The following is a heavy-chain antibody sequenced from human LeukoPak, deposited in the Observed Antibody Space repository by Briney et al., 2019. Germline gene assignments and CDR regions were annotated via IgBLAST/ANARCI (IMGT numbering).Heavy chain of an antibody. CDR1: GGSISSYY. D-gene: IGHD4-23*01. CDR3: ATLTTVVTAYHFDY. J-gene: IGHJ4*02. V-gene: IGHV4-4*09. CDR2: IYHSGST. Sequence: SETLSLTCTVSGGSISSYYWSWIRQPPGKGLEWIGYIYHSGSTDYNPSIKSRVTISVDTSKSQFSLKLTSVTAADTAVYYCATLTTVVTAYHFDYWGQGTLVTVSS.